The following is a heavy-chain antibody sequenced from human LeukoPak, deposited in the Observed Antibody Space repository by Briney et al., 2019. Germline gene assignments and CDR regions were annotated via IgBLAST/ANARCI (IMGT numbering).Heavy chain of an antibody. CDR3: ARAGVYGSGRYWFDY. D-gene: IGHD6-25*01. V-gene: IGHV3-7*03. J-gene: IGHJ4*02. CDR2: INPDGSEK. CDR1: GLTFSRYC. Sequence: GGSLRLSCADSGLTFSRYCMTWVRQAPGKGLEWVANINPDGSEKNYVDSVKGRFIISRDNAKNSLYLQMNTLRAEDTAVYFCARAGVYGSGRYWFDYWGQGTLVTVSS.